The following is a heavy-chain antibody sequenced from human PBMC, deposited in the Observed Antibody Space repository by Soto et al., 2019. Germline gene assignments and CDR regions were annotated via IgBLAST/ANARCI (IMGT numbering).Heavy chain of an antibody. CDR2: INVYNGKT. Sequence: QVQLMQSGAEVKKPGASVKVSCKTSGYTFSNYGINWVRQAPGQGLEWVGGINVYNGKTNSAQRLQGRVTMTADTSTSTAYLELRSLRSDDTAVYYCARGSSPVDFDYWGQGTLVTVSS. J-gene: IGHJ4*02. CDR1: GYTFSNYG. D-gene: IGHD6-13*01. CDR3: ARGSSPVDFDY. V-gene: IGHV1-18*01.